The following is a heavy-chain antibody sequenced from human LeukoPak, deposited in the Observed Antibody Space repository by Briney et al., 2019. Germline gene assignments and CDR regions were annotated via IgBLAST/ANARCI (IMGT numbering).Heavy chain of an antibody. V-gene: IGHV4-31*03. CDR3: ATNTIFGVVNPPPFNYYYYYMDV. CDR2: IYYSGST. Sequence: KASQTLSLTCTVSGGSISSGGYYWSWIRQHPGKGLEWIGYIYYSGSTHHNPSLKSRVTISVDTSKNQFSLKLSSVTAADTAVYYCATNTIFGVVNPPPFNYYYYYMDVWGKGTTVTVSS. J-gene: IGHJ6*03. D-gene: IGHD3-3*01. CDR1: GGSISSGGYY.